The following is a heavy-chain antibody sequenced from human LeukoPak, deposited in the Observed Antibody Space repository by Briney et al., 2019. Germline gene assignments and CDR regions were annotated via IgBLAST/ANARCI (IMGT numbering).Heavy chain of an antibody. CDR1: GFTFSNHW. J-gene: IGHJ4*02. CDR3: VRGRGYVVDY. CDR2: INLDGSAK. Sequence: GGSLRLSCAASGFTFSNHWMSWVRQAPGKGLERVANINLDGSAKNYVGSVEGRFTISRDNAKNSLYLEMNGLRVEDTAVYHCVRGRGYVVDYWGQGTLVTVSS. V-gene: IGHV3-7*04. D-gene: IGHD2-15*01.